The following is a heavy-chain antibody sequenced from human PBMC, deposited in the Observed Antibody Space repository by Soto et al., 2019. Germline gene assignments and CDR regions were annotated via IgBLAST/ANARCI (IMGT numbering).Heavy chain of an antibody. Sequence: GGSLRLSCLASRFTFSSYAMHWVRQAPGKGLEYVSSISSNGGSTYYADSVKGRFTISRDNSKNTMYLQMSSLRAEDTAVYYCARTRSVAGTLYAFDIWGQGTMVTVS. D-gene: IGHD6-19*01. V-gene: IGHV3-64D*06. CDR3: ARTRSVAGTLYAFDI. J-gene: IGHJ3*02. CDR1: RFTFSSYA. CDR2: ISSNGGST.